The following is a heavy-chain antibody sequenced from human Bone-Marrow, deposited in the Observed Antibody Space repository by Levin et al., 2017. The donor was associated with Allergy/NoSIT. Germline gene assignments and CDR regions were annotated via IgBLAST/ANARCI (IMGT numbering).Heavy chain of an antibody. V-gene: IGHV3-33*01. CDR3: AREGLDELHFDY. Sequence: LSLTCAASGFTFSSYGMHWVRQAPGKGLEWVAVIWYDGSNKYYADSVKGRFTISRDNSKNTLYLQMNSLRAEDTAVYYCAREGLDELHFDYWGQGTLVTVSS. CDR1: GFTFSSYG. D-gene: IGHD1-26*01. CDR2: IWYDGSNK. J-gene: IGHJ4*02.